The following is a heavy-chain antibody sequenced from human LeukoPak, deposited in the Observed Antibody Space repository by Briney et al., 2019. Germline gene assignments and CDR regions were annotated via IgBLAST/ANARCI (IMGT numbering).Heavy chain of an antibody. CDR3: AKDPTTDYGDYVDY. CDR2: IRYDGSNK. D-gene: IGHD4-17*01. Sequence: GGSLRLSCAASGFTFSSYGMHWVRQAPGKGLEWVAFIRYDGSNKYYADSVKGRFTISRDNSKNTLYLQMNSLRAEDTAVYYCAKDPTTDYGDYVDYWGQGTLVTVSS. J-gene: IGHJ4*02. CDR1: GFTFSSYG. V-gene: IGHV3-30*02.